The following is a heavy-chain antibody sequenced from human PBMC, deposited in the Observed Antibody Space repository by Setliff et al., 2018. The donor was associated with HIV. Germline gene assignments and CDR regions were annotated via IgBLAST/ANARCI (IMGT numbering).Heavy chain of an antibody. CDR3: ARVGDTRDEAFDV. CDR2: IYRGGTT. D-gene: IGHD2-21*01. CDR1: GFSVSNNY. V-gene: IGHV3-53*01. Sequence: PGGSLRLSCAASGFSVSNNYMSWVRQAPGKGLEWVSVIYRGGTTHYADSVKGRFTISRDGSKNTLNLQMNSLTAEDTAVYHCARVGDTRDEAFDVWGQGTMVTVSS. J-gene: IGHJ3*01.